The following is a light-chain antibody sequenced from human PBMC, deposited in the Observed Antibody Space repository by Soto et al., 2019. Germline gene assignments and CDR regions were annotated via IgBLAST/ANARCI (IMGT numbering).Light chain of an antibody. J-gene: IGKJ1*01. CDR3: QQYNSYSVT. Sequence: DIPMTQAPSTLSASLGDRVTITCRASQSISSRLAWYQQKPGKAPKFLVYDASNLESGVPSRFSGSGSGTEFTLTISSLQPDDFATYYCQQYNSYSVTFGQGTKVDI. V-gene: IGKV1-5*01. CDR1: QSISSR. CDR2: DAS.